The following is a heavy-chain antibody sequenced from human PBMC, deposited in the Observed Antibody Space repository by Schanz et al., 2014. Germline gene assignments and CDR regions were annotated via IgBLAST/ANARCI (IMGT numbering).Heavy chain of an antibody. CDR3: ARAPVTVGPYHYYMDV. J-gene: IGHJ6*03. V-gene: IGHV1-69*09. CDR1: GGTFSSST. CDR2: IIPILDKT. Sequence: QVQLVQSGAEVKKPGSSVKVSCKASGGTFSSSTLTWVRQAPGQGLEWMGRIIPILDKTNYAKKYQGRFTMTRDTSTTTVYMELSSLRSDDTAMYYCARAPVTVGPYHYYMDVWGKGTTVTVSS. D-gene: IGHD4-17*01.